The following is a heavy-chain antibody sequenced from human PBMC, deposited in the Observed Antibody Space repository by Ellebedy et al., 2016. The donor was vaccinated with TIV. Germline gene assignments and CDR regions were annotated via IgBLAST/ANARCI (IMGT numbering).Heavy chain of an antibody. CDR1: GFTFDDYG. V-gene: IGHV3-20*01. Sequence: GESLKISCAASGFTFDDYGMSWVRQAPGKGLEWVSGINWNGGSTGYADSVKGRFTISRDNAKTSLYLQMNSLRAEDTALYHCARVGLRWGYFDLWGRGTLVTVSS. CDR3: ARVGLRWGYFDL. J-gene: IGHJ2*01. D-gene: IGHD4-23*01. CDR2: INWNGGST.